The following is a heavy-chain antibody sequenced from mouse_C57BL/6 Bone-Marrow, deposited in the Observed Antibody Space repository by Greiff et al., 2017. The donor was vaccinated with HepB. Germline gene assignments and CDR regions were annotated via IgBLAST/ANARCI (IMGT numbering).Heavy chain of an antibody. J-gene: IGHJ3*01. CDR2: IDPSDSYT. V-gene: IGHV1-69*01. CDR3: ARLIYYDYGEFAY. D-gene: IGHD2-4*01. Sequence: QVQLKQPGAELVMPGASVKLSCKASGYTFTSYWMHWVKQRPGQGLEWIGEIDPSDSYTNYNQKFKGKSTLTVDKSSSTAYMQLSSLTSEDSAVYYCARLIYYDYGEFAYWGQGTLVTVSA. CDR1: GYTFTSYW.